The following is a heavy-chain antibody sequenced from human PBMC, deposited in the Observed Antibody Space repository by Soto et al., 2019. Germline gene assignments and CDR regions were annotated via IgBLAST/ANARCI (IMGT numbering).Heavy chain of an antibody. D-gene: IGHD6-19*01. J-gene: IGHJ4*02. Sequence: EVQLVESGGGLVQPGGSLRLSCVASGFTFRSSWMHWVRQAPGKGLVWVSRINSDATTKNYADYVQGRFTIARDNAENTVYLQMNRLTADDTAVYYCARGLTGWYGYDYWGQGTLVTVSS. CDR1: GFTFRSSW. CDR3: ARGLTGWYGYDY. CDR2: INSDATTK. V-gene: IGHV3-74*01.